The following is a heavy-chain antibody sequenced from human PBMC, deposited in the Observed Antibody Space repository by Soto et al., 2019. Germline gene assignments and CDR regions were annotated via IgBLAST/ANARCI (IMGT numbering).Heavy chain of an antibody. CDR1: GGTFSSYT. CDR2: IIPSLGIA. Sequence: QVQLVQSGAEVKKPGSSVKVSCKASGGTFSSYTISWVRQAPGQGLEWMGRIIPSLGIANYAQKFQGRVTNTANKYTSTAYMELSSLRSEDTAVYYCARDAPSSSWFGDWFDPWGQGTLVTVSS. D-gene: IGHD6-13*01. V-gene: IGHV1-69*08. CDR3: ARDAPSSSWFGDWFDP. J-gene: IGHJ5*02.